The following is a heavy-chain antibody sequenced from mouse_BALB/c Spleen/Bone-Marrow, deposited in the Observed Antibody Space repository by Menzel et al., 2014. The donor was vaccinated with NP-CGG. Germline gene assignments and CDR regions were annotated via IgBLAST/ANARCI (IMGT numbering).Heavy chain of an antibody. CDR2: ILPGSGST. D-gene: IGHD2-1*01. CDR3: ARRGGNYVHFDV. J-gene: IGHJ1*01. Sequence: QVQLQQSGAELMKPGASVKISCKATGYTFSSYWIEWVKQRPGHGLEWIGEILPGSGSTNYNKKFKVKATFTADTSSNTAYMQLGSLTSEDSAVYYCARRGGNYVHFDVSGAGTTVTASS. V-gene: IGHV1-9*01. CDR1: GYTFSSYW.